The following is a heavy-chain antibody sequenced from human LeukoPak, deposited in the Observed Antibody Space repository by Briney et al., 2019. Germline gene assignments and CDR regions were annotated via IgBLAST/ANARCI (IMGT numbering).Heavy chain of an antibody. Sequence: GGSLRLSCAASGFTFSSYGMHWVRQAPGKGLEWVAVISYDGSNKYYADSVKGRFTISRDNSKNTLYLQMNSLRAEDTAVYYCATWSYHNDYWGQGTLVTVSS. CDR2: ISYDGSNK. CDR3: ATWSYHNDY. J-gene: IGHJ4*02. V-gene: IGHV3-30*03. CDR1: GFTFSSYG. D-gene: IGHD1-26*01.